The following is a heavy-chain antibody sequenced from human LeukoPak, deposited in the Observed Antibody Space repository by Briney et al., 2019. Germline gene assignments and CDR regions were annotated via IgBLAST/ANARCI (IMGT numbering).Heavy chain of an antibody. CDR3: ARDLTHYYGGAFDI. Sequence: KPGGSLRLSCAASGFTFSSYSMNWVRQAPGKGLEWVSSISSSSSYIYYADPVKGRFTISRDNAKNSLYLQMNSLRAEDTAVYYCARDLTHYYGGAFDIWGQGTMVTASS. CDR2: ISSSSSYI. J-gene: IGHJ3*02. D-gene: IGHD3-22*01. V-gene: IGHV3-21*01. CDR1: GFTFSSYS.